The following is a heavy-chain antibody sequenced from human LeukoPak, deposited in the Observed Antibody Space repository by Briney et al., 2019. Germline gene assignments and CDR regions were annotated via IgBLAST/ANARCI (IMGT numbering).Heavy chain of an antibody. J-gene: IGHJ4*02. Sequence: GGSLRLSCAASGFTFSSYTMHWVRQAPGKGLEWVAVLSCDERNKFYADSVKGRFTISRDNSKNTLYLQLNSLRAEDTAVYFCAREDYSGWPDYWGQGTLVTVSS. CDR3: AREDYSGWPDY. V-gene: IGHV3-30*04. CDR2: LSCDERNK. D-gene: IGHD6-19*01. CDR1: GFTFSSYT.